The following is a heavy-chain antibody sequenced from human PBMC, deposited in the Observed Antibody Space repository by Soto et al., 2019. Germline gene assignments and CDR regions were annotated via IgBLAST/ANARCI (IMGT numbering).Heavy chain of an antibody. D-gene: IGHD3-16*02. CDR1: GGSVSSGSYY. CDR3: ARELYDYVWGSYRYYAFDI. CDR2: IYYSGST. J-gene: IGHJ3*02. V-gene: IGHV4-61*01. Sequence: SETLSLTCTVSGGSVSSGSYYWSWIRQPPGKGPEWIGYIYYSGSTNYNPSLKSRVTISVDTSKNQFSLKLSSVTAADTAVYYCARELYDYVWGSYRYYAFDIWGQGTMVTVSS.